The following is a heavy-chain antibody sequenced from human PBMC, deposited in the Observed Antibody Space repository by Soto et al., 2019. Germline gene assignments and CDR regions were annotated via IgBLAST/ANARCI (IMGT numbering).Heavy chain of an antibody. Sequence: SETLSLTCTVSGGSISSYYWSWIRQPPGKRLEWIGYIYYSGSTNYNLSLKIRVTISVDTSKNPVSLKLSSVTAADTAVYYGARDTAMKSDCGDQGTLVTVSS. CDR1: GGSISSYY. CDR2: IYYSGST. CDR3: ARDTAMKSDC. J-gene: IGHJ4*02. D-gene: IGHD5-18*01. V-gene: IGHV4-59*01.